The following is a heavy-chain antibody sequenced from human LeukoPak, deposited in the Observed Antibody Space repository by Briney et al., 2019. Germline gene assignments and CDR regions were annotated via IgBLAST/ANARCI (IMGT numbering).Heavy chain of an antibody. CDR2: ISGYNGNT. CDR3: ASLKNYYDSSGYLVTDAFDI. Sequence: ASVKVSCKASGYTFTSYHMHWVRQAPGQGLGWMGWISGYNGNTNYAQKLQGRVTMTTDTSTSTAYMELRSLKSDDTAVHYCASLKNYYDSSGYLVTDAFDIWGQGTMVTVSS. CDR1: GYTFTSYH. V-gene: IGHV1-18*04. D-gene: IGHD3-22*01. J-gene: IGHJ3*02.